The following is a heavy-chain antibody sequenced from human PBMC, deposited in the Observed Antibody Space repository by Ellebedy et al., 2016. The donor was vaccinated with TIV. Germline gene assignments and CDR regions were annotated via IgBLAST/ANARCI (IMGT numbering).Heavy chain of an antibody. CDR3: SRGIAAVMY. Sequence: PGGSLRLSCAASGFTFTTYWMSWVRQAPGKGLEWVANIKQDGSEKYYVDSVKGRFTISRDNAKNSLYLQLNSLRAEDTAVYYCSRGIAAVMYWGQGTLVTVSS. J-gene: IGHJ4*02. CDR1: GFTFTTYW. D-gene: IGHD6-13*01. CDR2: IKQDGSEK. V-gene: IGHV3-7*01.